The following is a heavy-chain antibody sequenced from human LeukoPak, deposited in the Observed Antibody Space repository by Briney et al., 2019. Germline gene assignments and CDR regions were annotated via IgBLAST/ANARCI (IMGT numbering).Heavy chain of an antibody. Sequence: GGSLRLSCAASGFTFSSYAMSWVRQAPGKGLEWVAFIRYDGSNKYYADSVKGRFTTSRDNSKNTLYLQMNSLRAEDTAVYYCAKDMDRIAVAGFDYWGQGTLVTVSS. CDR2: IRYDGSNK. CDR1: GFTFSSYA. CDR3: AKDMDRIAVAGFDY. D-gene: IGHD6-19*01. J-gene: IGHJ4*02. V-gene: IGHV3-30*02.